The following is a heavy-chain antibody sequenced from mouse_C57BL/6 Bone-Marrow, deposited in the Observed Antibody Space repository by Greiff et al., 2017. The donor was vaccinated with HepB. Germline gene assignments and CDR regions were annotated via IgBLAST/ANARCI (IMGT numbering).Heavy chain of an antibody. CDR3: ARYNVYYGSDWYFDV. CDR1: GFTFTDYY. CDR2: IRDKANGYTT. J-gene: IGHJ1*03. Sequence: DVMLVESGGGLVQPGGSLSLSCAASGFTFTDYYMSWVRQPPGKALEWLGFIRDKANGYTTEYSATVKGRFTISRDNAQIILYLQMNALRAEDSAACYCARYNVYYGSDWYFDVWGTGTTVTVSS. D-gene: IGHD1-1*01. V-gene: IGHV7-3*01.